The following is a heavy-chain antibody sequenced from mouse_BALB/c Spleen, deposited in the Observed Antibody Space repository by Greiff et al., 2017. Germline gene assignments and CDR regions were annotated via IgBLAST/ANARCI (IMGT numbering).Heavy chain of an antibody. V-gene: IGHV5-6*02. J-gene: IGHJ4*01. Sequence: EVMLVESGGDLVKPGGSLKLSCAASGFTFSSYGMSWVRQTPDKRLEWVATISSGGSYTYYPDSVKGRFTISRDNAKNTLYLQMSSLKSEDTAMYYCARRSMITTGSAMDYWGQGTSVTVSS. CDR2: ISSGGSYT. CDR1: GFTFSSYG. CDR3: ARRSMITTGSAMDY. D-gene: IGHD2-4*01.